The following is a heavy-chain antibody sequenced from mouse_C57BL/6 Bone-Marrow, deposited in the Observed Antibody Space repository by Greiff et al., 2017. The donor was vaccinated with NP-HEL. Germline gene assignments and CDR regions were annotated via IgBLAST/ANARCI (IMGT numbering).Heavy chain of an antibody. V-gene: IGHV1-26*01. CDR3: ARCELITTEWGYFDV. D-gene: IGHD1-1*01. CDR2: INPNNGGT. CDR1: GYTFTDYY. J-gene: IGHJ1*03. Sequence: EVQLQQSGPELVKPGASVKISCKASGYTFTDYYMNWVKQSHGKSLEWIGDINPNNGGTSYNQKFKGKATLTVDKSSSTAYMELRSLTSEDSAVYYCARCELITTEWGYFDVWGTGTTVTVSS.